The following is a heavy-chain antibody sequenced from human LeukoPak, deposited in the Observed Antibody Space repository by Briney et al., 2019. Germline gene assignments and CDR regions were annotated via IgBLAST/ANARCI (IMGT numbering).Heavy chain of an antibody. D-gene: IGHD4-17*01. CDR2: ISRDGENT. CDR1: GFTFDDYA. J-gene: IGHJ4*02. V-gene: IGHV3-43D*03. Sequence: GGSLRLSCAASGFTFDDYAMHWVRQFPGKGLEWVSLISRDGENTYYADSVKGRFTISRDNSKNSLYLQMNSLKTEDTALYYCARGRYGDYEELIDYWGQGTLVTVSS. CDR3: ARGRYGDYEELIDY.